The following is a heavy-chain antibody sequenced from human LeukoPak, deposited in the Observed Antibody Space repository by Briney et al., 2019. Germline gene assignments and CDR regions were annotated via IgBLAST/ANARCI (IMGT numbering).Heavy chain of an antibody. CDR3: AKAMAQMTTIGGFCDY. J-gene: IGHJ4*02. CDR1: GFTFDDYT. V-gene: IGHV3-43*01. D-gene: IGHD5-24*01. Sequence: GGSLRLSCAASGFTFDDYTMHWVRQAPGKGLEWVSLINRDDSTTYYADPVKGRFTISRDNSKNSLYSQMNSLRTEDTALYYCAKAMAQMTTIGGFCDYWGQGTLVTVSS. CDR2: INRDDSTT.